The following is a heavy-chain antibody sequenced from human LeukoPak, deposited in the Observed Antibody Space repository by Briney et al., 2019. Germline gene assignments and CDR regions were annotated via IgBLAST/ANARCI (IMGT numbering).Heavy chain of an antibody. J-gene: IGHJ3*02. D-gene: IGHD4-23*01. CDR3: ARRYTVVTLDAFDI. CDR1: GGSISSSSYY. Sequence: PSETLSLTCTVSGGSISSSSYYWGWIRQPPGKGLEWIGSIYYSGSTYYNPSLKSRVTISVDTSKNQFSLKLSSVTAADTAVYYCARRYTVVTLDAFDIWGQGTMVTVSP. CDR2: IYYSGST. V-gene: IGHV4-39*01.